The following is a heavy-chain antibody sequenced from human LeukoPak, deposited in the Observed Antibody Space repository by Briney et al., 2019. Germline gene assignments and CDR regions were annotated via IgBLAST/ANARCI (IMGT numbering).Heavy chain of an antibody. CDR2: IYYSGST. D-gene: IGHD6-19*01. CDR3: ARAGQWLVGGYFDY. Sequence: SETLSLTCTVSGGSISSYYWSWIRQPPGKGLEGIGYIYYSGSTNYSPSLKSRVTISVDTSKNQFSLKLSSVTAADTAVYYCARAGQWLVGGYFDYWGQGTLVTVSS. J-gene: IGHJ4*02. V-gene: IGHV4-59*01. CDR1: GGSISSYY.